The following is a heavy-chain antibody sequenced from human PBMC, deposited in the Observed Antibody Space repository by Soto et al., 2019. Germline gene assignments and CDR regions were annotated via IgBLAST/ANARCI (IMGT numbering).Heavy chain of an antibody. V-gene: IGHV4-59*01. D-gene: IGHD6-13*01. J-gene: IGHJ4*02. CDR2: IYYSGST. CDR1: GGSISSYY. CDR3: ARGDLYSSSWYEY. Sequence: QVQLQESGPGLVKPSETLSLTCTVSGGSISSYYWSWIRQPPGKGLEWIGYIYYSGSTNYNPSLKSRVTISVDTSKNQFSLKLSSVTAADTAVYYCARGDLYSSSWYEYWGQGTLVTVSS.